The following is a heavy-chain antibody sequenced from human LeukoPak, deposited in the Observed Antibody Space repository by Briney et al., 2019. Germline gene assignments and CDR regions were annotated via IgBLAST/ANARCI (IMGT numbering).Heavy chain of an antibody. J-gene: IGHJ6*02. V-gene: IGHV3-7*02. CDR3: AKSGAPHGTDV. D-gene: IGHD7-27*01. Sequence: GGSLRLSCAASRFTFSSYWMTWVRQAPEKGREWVANIKQDGSETYYVDSVKGRFTISRDNAKNSLCLHMNSLRVEDSAVYYCAKSGAPHGTDVWGQGTTVTVSS. CDR2: IKQDGSET. CDR1: RFTFSSYW.